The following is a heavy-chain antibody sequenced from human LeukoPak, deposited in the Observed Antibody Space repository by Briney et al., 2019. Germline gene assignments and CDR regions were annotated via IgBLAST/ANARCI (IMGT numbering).Heavy chain of an antibody. Sequence: GGSLRLSCAASGFTFDDYAMHWVRQAPGKGLEWVSGISWNSGSIGYADSVKGRFTISRDNAKNSLYLQMNSLRVEDTAVYYCARSSSPNTPMGYWGQGALVTVSS. D-gene: IGHD6-13*01. V-gene: IGHV3-9*01. J-gene: IGHJ4*02. CDR1: GFTFDDYA. CDR3: ARSSSPNTPMGY. CDR2: ISWNSGSI.